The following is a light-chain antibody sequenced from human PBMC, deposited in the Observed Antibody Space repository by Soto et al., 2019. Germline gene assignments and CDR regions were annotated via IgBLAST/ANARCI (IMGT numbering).Light chain of an antibody. Sequence: DIQLTQSPSFLSASVGERVTITCRASQDISRYLAWYQKKPGKAPTLLIFGASTLQSGVPSRFSGSGSGTEFTLTISNLQSEDFATYYCQQLNSYPLSFGGGTKVEIK. V-gene: IGKV1-9*01. J-gene: IGKJ4*01. CDR3: QQLNSYPLS. CDR1: QDISRY. CDR2: GAS.